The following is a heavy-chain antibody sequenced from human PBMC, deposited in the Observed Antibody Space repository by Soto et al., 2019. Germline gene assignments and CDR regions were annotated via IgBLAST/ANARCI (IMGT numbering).Heavy chain of an antibody. J-gene: IGHJ4*02. D-gene: IGHD5-18*01. CDR3: ARDHRYTYGHDY. Sequence: GSLRLSCAASGFTFVTYGMSWVRQAPGKGLEWVANIKQDGSEKSYVDSVKGRFTISRDNAKNSLYLQMNSLRAEDTAVYYCARDHRYTYGHDYWGQGSLVTVSS. V-gene: IGHV3-7*01. CDR2: IKQDGSEK. CDR1: GFTFVTYG.